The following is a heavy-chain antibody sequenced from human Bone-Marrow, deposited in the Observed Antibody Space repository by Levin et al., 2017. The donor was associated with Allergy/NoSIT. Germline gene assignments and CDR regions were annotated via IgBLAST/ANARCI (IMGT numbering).Heavy chain of an antibody. CDR2: MNPNSGNT. J-gene: IGHJ4*02. V-gene: IGHV1-8*01. D-gene: IGHD3-22*01. CDR3: ARFYYDSSGYIRDDY. Sequence: GESLKISCKASGYTFTSYDINWVRQATGQGLEWMGWMNPNSGNTGYAQKFQGRVTMTRNTSISTAYMELSSLRSEDTAVYYCARFYYDSSGYIRDDYWGQGTLVTVSS. CDR1: GYTFTSYD.